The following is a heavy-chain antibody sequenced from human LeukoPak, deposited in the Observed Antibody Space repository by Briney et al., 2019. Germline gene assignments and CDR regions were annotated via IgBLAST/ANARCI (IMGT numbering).Heavy chain of an antibody. CDR1: GFIFSSYV. V-gene: IGHV3-23*01. CDR2: ISGNGGST. J-gene: IGHJ6*02. D-gene: IGHD4/OR15-4a*01. CDR3: ATQVLNRYYYYYAMDV. Sequence: GGSLRLSCAASGFIFSSYVMNWVRQAPGKGLEWVSGISGNGGSTYYADSVKGRFTISRDNSKNTLFLQMNSLRAEDTALYYCATQVLNRYYYYYAMDVWGQGTTVTVSS.